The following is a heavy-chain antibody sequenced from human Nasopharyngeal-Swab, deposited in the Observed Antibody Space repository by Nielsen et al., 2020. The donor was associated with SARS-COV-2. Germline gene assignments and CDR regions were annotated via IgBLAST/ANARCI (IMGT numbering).Heavy chain of an antibody. J-gene: IGHJ4*02. Sequence: SGQVSCKASGGTFSSYAISWVRQAARQGLEWMGGIIPIFGTANYAQKFQGRVTITADESTSTAYMELSSLRSEDTAVYYCARASVEYSNADRYFDYWGQGTLVTVSS. V-gene: IGHV1-69*13. D-gene: IGHD6-6*01. CDR3: ARASVEYSNADRYFDY. CDR1: GGTFSSYA. CDR2: IIPIFGTA.